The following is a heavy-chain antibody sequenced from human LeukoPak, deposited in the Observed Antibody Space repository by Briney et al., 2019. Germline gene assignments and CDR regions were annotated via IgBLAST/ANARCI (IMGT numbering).Heavy chain of an antibody. D-gene: IGHD6-13*01. Sequence: PSETLSLTCTVSGGSISSYYWSWIRQPPGKGLEWIGYIYYSGSTNYNPSLKSRVTISVDTSKNQFSLKLSSVTAADTAVYYCARAYSSSWYLNWFDPWGQGTPVTVSS. J-gene: IGHJ5*02. CDR2: IYYSGST. V-gene: IGHV4-59*08. CDR1: GGSISSYY. CDR3: ARAYSSSWYLNWFDP.